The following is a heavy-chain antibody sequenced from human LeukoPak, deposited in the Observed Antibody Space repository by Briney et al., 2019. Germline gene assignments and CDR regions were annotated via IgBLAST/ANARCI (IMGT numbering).Heavy chain of an antibody. CDR1: RYTFTSYG. D-gene: IGHD6-13*01. V-gene: IGHV1-18*01. CDR3: ARDGRDSSTWDYYYGMDV. Sequence: ASVKDSCKASRYTFTSYGISWVRQAPGQGLEWMGWISAHNGNTNYTQKFQGRVTMTTDTSTSTAYMELRSLRSDDTAVYYCARDGRDSSTWDYYYGMDVWGQGTTVTVSS. J-gene: IGHJ6*02. CDR2: ISAHNGNT.